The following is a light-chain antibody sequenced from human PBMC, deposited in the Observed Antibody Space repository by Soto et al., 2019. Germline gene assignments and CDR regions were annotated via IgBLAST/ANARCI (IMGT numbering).Light chain of an antibody. CDR2: EVS. Sequence: QSVLTQPASVSGSPGQSITISCTGSTSDVGAYNYVSWYKHHPGQAPQLMIYEVSNRPSGVSNRFSGSKSGNTASLTISGLQAEDEADYYCSSYTGSSTLVFGGGTKVTVL. CDR3: SSYTGSSTLV. V-gene: IGLV2-14*01. CDR1: TSDVGAYNY. J-gene: IGLJ2*01.